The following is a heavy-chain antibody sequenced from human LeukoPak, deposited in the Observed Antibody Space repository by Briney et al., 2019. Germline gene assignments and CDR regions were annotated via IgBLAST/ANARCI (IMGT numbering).Heavy chain of an antibody. V-gene: IGHV3-64*02. Sequence: GGSLRLSCAASGFTFSASTMHWVRQAPGKGLEYLSSISGDGGTTYYIDSVRGRFIISRDNSQNTLYLQMDSLRIEDMDVYYCARSRGLLNSLAYWGQGTLVTISS. J-gene: IGHJ4*02. D-gene: IGHD4-17*01. CDR3: ARSRGLLNSLAY. CDR2: ISGDGGTT. CDR1: GFTFSAST.